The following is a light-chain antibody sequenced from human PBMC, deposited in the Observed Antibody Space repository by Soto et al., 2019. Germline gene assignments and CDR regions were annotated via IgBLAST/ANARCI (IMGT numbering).Light chain of an antibody. CDR1: QDISNY. CDR2: DAS. V-gene: IGKV1-33*01. J-gene: IGKJ4*01. CDR3: QQYDNLPLT. Sequence: DIQMTQFPSSLSASVGDRVTITCQASQDISNYLNWYQQKPGNAPKLLIYDASNLETGVPSRFSGGGSATYFTFTISSLQPEDIATYYCQQYDNLPLTFGGGTKVDIK.